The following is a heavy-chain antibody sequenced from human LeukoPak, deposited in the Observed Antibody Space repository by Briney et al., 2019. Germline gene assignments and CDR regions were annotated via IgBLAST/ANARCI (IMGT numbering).Heavy chain of an antibody. V-gene: IGHV4-34*01. Sequence: SETLSLTCAVYGGSFSGYYWSWIRQPPGKGLEWIGEINHSGSTNYNPSLKSRVTISVDTSKNQFSLKLSSVTAADTAVYYCARTSYDFWSGYSYYFDYWGQGTLVTVSS. J-gene: IGHJ4*02. D-gene: IGHD3-3*01. CDR2: INHSGST. CDR1: GGSFSGYY. CDR3: ARTSYDFWSGYSYYFDY.